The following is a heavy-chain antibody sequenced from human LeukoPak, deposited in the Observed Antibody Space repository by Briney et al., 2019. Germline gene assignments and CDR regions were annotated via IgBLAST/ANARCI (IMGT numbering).Heavy chain of an antibody. CDR3: AKRNGHSTGWFFDF. CDR2: INGGGDIT. Sequence: PGESLKLSCAGSGYSFDSYAMTWVRQAPGKGLEWVSSINGGGDITYYAESVKGRFTVSRDNSKNTLFLQMNSLRAEDTAVFYCAKRNGHSTGWFFDFWGQGSLVTVSP. D-gene: IGHD6-13*01. CDR1: GYSFDSYA. J-gene: IGHJ4*02. V-gene: IGHV3-23*01.